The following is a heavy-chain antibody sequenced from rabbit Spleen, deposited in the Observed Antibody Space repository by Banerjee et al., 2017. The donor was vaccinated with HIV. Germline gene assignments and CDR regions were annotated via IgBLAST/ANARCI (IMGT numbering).Heavy chain of an antibody. CDR1: GIDLNNYHY. J-gene: IGHJ4*01. Sequence: QQLEESGGGLVKPGGTLTLTCEASGIDLNNYHYMCWVRQAPGKGLEWIACIETGDGDSYYASWAKGRFTISKTSSTTVTLQMTSLTAADTATYFCAKDLPGAIGWNFDLWGQGTLVTVS. CDR2: IETGDGDS. CDR3: AKDLPGAIGWNFDL. D-gene: IGHD3-1*01. V-gene: IGHV1S40*01.